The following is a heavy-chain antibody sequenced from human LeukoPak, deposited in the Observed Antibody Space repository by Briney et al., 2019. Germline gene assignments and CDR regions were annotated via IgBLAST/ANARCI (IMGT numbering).Heavy chain of an antibody. J-gene: IGHJ4*02. Sequence: SETLSLTCAVSGASISSGGYSWSWIRQPPGKGLEWIGYIYHSGSTYYNPSLKSRVTISVDRSKNQFSLKLSSVTAADTAVYYCARSIVGATDFDYWGQGTLVTVSS. CDR3: ARSIVGATDFDY. V-gene: IGHV4-30-2*01. CDR1: GASISSGGYS. D-gene: IGHD1-26*01. CDR2: IYHSGST.